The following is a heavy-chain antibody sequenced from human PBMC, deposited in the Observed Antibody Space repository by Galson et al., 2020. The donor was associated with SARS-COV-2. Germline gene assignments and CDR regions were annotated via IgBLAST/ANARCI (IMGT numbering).Heavy chain of an antibody. J-gene: IGHJ5*02. CDR2: IYYTGST. CDR3: ARGLSGYSYGAPYNWFDP. V-gene: IGHV4-31*03. CDR1: GGSISRGGYY. D-gene: IGHD5-18*01. Sequence: TLSPPCTVSGGSISRGGYYWSWIRQPPGKGLGWIGYIYYTGSTYYNPSLKSRVPISVDTSKNQFSLKLSSVTAADTAVYYCARGLSGYSYGAPYNWFDPWGQGTLVTVSS.